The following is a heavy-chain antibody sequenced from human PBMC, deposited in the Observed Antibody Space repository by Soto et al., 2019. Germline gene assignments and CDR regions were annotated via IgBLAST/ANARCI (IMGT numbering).Heavy chain of an antibody. Sequence: QVQLVQSGAEVKKPGASVKVSCKASGYTFTSYGISWVRQAPGQGLEWMGWISAYNGNTNYAQKLQGRVTMTTDTSTSTAYMELRSLRSDDTAVYYCARDSGQGIRFLEWYMMDRWFDPWGQGTLVTVSS. CDR1: GYTFTSYG. V-gene: IGHV1-18*01. J-gene: IGHJ5*02. CDR2: ISAYNGNT. D-gene: IGHD3-3*01. CDR3: ARDSGQGIRFLEWYMMDRWFDP.